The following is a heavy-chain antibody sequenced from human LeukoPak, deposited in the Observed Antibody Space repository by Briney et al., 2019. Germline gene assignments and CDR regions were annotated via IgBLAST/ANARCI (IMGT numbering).Heavy chain of an antibody. J-gene: IGHJ4*02. V-gene: IGHV3-7*01. Sequence: QTGRSLRLSCAASGFTFSNYWMSWVSQAPGKGLEWVANIKQDGSDIYYVDSVKGRFTISRDNAKNSLYLQMNSLRAEDTAVYYCTRSVAYVFDCWGQGTLVTVSS. D-gene: IGHD2-21*01. CDR1: GFTFSNYW. CDR2: IKQDGSDI. CDR3: TRSVAYVFDC.